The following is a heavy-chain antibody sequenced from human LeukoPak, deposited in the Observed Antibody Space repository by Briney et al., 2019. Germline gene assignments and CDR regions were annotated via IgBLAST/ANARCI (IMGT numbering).Heavy chain of an antibody. J-gene: IGHJ3*02. V-gene: IGHV4-59*01. Sequence: PSETLSLTCTVSGGSISSYHWSWIRQPPRKGLEWIGYIYYSGSTNYNPSLKSRVTISVDTSKNQFSLKLSSVTAADTAVYYCARDLQQGAFDIWGQGTRVTVSS. CDR1: GGSISSYH. CDR3: ARDLQQGAFDI. CDR2: IYYSGST. D-gene: IGHD6-13*01.